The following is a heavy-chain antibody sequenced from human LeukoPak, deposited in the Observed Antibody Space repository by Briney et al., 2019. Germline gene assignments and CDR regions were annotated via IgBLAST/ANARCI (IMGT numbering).Heavy chain of an antibody. V-gene: IGHV1-69*13. Sequence: SVKVSCKASGGTFSSYAISWVRQAPGQGLEWMGGIIPIFGTANYAQKFQGRVTITAHESTSTAYMELSSLRSEDTAVYYCARVGRDYYDSSGYYFDYWGQGTLVTVSS. D-gene: IGHD3-22*01. J-gene: IGHJ4*02. CDR1: GGTFSSYA. CDR2: IIPIFGTA. CDR3: ARVGRDYYDSSGYYFDY.